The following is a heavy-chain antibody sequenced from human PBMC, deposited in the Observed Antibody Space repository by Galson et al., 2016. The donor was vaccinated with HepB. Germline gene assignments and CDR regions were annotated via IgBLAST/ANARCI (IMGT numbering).Heavy chain of an antibody. CDR1: GSTFSSFA. CDR2: INGDSGYT. D-gene: IGHD1-20*01. J-gene: IGHJ6*03. CDR3: AKDLGDRFITVYYYMDV. Sequence: SLRLSCAASGSTFSSFAMAWVRQAPGKGLEWVSAINGDSGYTYYADSVKGRFTISRDNSQNTLYLQMNSLRAEDTAVYYCAKDLGDRFITVYYYMDVWGKGTTVTVSS. V-gene: IGHV3-23*01.